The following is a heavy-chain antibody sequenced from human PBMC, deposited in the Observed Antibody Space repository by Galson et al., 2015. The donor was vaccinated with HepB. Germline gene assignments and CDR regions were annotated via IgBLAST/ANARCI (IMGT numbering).Heavy chain of an antibody. Sequence: SLRLSCAASEFTVSVYWRHWVRQTPGKGLEWVSLINRDGTMRYYADSVRGRFTISRDSRKNTLSLQMNSLRADDTAIYYCAGLGGTSGVDVWGRGTTVTVSS. CDR2: INRDGTMR. CDR1: EFTVSVYW. J-gene: IGHJ6*02. CDR3: AGLGGTSGVDV. V-gene: IGHV3-74*01.